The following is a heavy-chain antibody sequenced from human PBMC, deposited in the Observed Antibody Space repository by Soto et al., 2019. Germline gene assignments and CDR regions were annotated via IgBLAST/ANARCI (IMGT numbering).Heavy chain of an antibody. CDR1: GDSISRIDYY. V-gene: IGHV4-31*03. Sequence: QVQLQESSPGLVKPSQTLSLTCSVSGDSISRIDYYWTWIRQHPEKGLEWIGNIYFRGNTYYSPSLESRLTISVDTSKNQFSLKLTSVTAADTAVYYCAREGGSYDSGGYLIRGAFDIWGQGTMVTVSS. D-gene: IGHD3-22*01. CDR3: AREGGSYDSGGYLIRGAFDI. J-gene: IGHJ3*02. CDR2: IYFRGNT.